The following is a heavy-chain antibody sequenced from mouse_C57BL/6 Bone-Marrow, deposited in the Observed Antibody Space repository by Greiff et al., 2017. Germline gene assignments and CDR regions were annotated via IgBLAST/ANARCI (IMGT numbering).Heavy chain of an antibody. CDR1: GYTFTDYY. CDR2: INPYNGGT. CDR3: AREV. J-gene: IGHJ3*01. Sequence: LVKSGASVKMSCKASGYTFTDYYMNWVKQSHGKSLEWIGVINPYNGGTSYNEKFKGKATFTADKSPSTAYMEHNSLSSEDSAVYYCAREVWGQGTLVTVSA. V-gene: IGHV1-19*01.